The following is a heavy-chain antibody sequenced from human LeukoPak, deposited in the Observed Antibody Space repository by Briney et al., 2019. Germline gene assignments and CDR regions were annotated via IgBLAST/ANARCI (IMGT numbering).Heavy chain of an antibody. V-gene: IGHV4-59*01. Sequence: SETLSLTCTVSGGSINSYYWSWIRQPPGKGLEWIGYISYSGSTNYNPSLKSRVTISLDTSKNQFFLKLSCVTAADTALYYCARGNANWGQGTLVTVCS. CDR1: GGSINSYY. CDR3: ARGNAN. J-gene: IGHJ4*02. CDR2: ISYSGST.